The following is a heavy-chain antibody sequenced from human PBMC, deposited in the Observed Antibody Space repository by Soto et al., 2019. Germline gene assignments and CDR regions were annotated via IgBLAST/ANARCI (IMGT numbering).Heavy chain of an antibody. Sequence: QVQLVQSGAEVKKPGSSVKVSCKASGGTFSSYAISWVRQAPGQGLEWMGGIIPIFGTANYAQKFQGRVTITADESTSTAYMELSSLRSEDTAVYYCAYSTGYCSGGSCSNWFDPWGQGTPVTVSS. CDR2: IIPIFGTA. J-gene: IGHJ5*02. CDR3: AYSTGYCSGGSCSNWFDP. V-gene: IGHV1-69*12. D-gene: IGHD2-15*01. CDR1: GGTFSSYA.